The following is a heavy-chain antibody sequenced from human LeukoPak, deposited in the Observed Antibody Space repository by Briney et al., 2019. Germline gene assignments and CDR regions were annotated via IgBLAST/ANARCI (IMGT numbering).Heavy chain of an antibody. CDR3: ARPGEHDAFDI. CDR1: GYTFTSYG. CDR2: INPNSGGT. V-gene: IGHV1-2*02. J-gene: IGHJ3*02. Sequence: ASVKVSCKASGYTFTSYGISWVRQAPGQGLEWMGWINPNSGGTNYAQKFQGRVTMTRDTSISTAYMELSRLRSDDTAVYYCARPGEHDAFDIWGQGTMVTVSS. D-gene: IGHD7-27*01.